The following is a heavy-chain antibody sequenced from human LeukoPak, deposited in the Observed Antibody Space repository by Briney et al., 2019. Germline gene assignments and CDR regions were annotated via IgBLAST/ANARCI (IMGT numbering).Heavy chain of an antibody. Sequence: SETLSLTCAVSGYSISSGYYWGWIRQPPGKGLEWIGSIYHSGSTYYNPSLKSRVTISVDTSKNQFSLKLSSVTAADTAVYYCARTPEYYDSSGYAFDIWGQGTMVTVSS. J-gene: IGHJ3*02. CDR1: GYSISSGYY. D-gene: IGHD3-22*01. V-gene: IGHV4-38-2*01. CDR3: ARTPEYYDSSGYAFDI. CDR2: IYHSGST.